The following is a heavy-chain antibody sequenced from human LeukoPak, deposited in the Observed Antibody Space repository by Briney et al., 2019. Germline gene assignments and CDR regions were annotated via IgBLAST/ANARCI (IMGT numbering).Heavy chain of an antibody. V-gene: IGHV3-43*02. CDR1: GFTFDDYA. Sequence: PGGSLRLSCAASGFTFDDYATHWVRQAPGKGLEWVSLISGDGGSTYYADSVKGRFTISRDNSKNSLYLLMNSLRSEDTALYYCAKDFGGRGVPDYWGQGTLVTVSS. D-gene: IGHD3-10*01. J-gene: IGHJ4*02. CDR3: AKDFGGRGVPDY. CDR2: ISGDGGST.